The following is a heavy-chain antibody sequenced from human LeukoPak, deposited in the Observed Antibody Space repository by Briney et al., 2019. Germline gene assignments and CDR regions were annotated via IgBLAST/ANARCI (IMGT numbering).Heavy chain of an antibody. CDR2: ISSSSSYI. Sequence: GGSLRLSCAASGFTFSSYSMNWVRQAPGKGLEWVSSISSSSSYIYYADSVKGRFTISRDNSKNTLYLQMNSLRAEDTAVYYCAKAPGDYVWGSYRPSYYFDYWGQGTLVTVSS. J-gene: IGHJ4*02. D-gene: IGHD3-16*02. CDR1: GFTFSSYS. V-gene: IGHV3-21*04. CDR3: AKAPGDYVWGSYRPSYYFDY.